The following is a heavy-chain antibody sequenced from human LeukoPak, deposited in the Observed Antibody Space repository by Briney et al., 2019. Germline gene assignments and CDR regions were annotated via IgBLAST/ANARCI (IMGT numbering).Heavy chain of an antibody. D-gene: IGHD3-10*01. Sequence: GGSLRLSCAASGFTFSSYAMSWVRQAPGKGLEWVSGISGSGSSTFYADSVRGRSTISRDNSKNTLYLQMNSLRAEDTAVYYCAKDRGFGELFYYYYGMDVWGQGTTVTVSS. CDR2: ISGSGSST. J-gene: IGHJ6*02. CDR3: AKDRGFGELFYYYYGMDV. V-gene: IGHV3-23*01. CDR1: GFTFSSYA.